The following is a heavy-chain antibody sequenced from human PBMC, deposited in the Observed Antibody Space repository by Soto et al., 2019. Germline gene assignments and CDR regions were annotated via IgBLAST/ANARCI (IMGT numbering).Heavy chain of an antibody. CDR3: ARTIVATAQYMDF. D-gene: IGHD5-12*01. CDR1: GGSISSYY. CDR2: IYYSGST. J-gene: IGHJ4*02. Sequence: PSETLSLTCTVSGGSISSYYWSWIRQPPGKGLEWIGYIYYSGSTNYNPSLKSRVTISKDTSKNQVVLTMTNMDPVDTATYYCARTIVATAQYMDFWGQGTLVTVSS. V-gene: IGHV4-59*01.